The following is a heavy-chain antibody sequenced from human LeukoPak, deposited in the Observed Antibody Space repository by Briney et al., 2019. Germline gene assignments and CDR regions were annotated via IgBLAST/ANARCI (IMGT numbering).Heavy chain of an antibody. Sequence: SETLSLTCTVSGGSISSSSYYWGWIRQPPGKGLEWIGSIYYSGSTYYNPSLKSRVTISVDTSKNQFSLKLSSVTAADTAVYYCARAIAVAAFDAFDIWGQGTMVTVSS. CDR2: IYYSGST. D-gene: IGHD6-19*01. V-gene: IGHV4-39*07. CDR3: ARAIAVAAFDAFDI. J-gene: IGHJ3*02. CDR1: GGSISSSSYY.